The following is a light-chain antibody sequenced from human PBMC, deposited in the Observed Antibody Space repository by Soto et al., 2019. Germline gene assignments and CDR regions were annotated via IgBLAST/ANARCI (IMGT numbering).Light chain of an antibody. CDR1: SSNVGGYNY. J-gene: IGLJ1*01. V-gene: IGLV2-14*01. CDR2: DVS. CDR3: SSYTSISSYV. Sequence: QSVLTQPASVSGSPGQSITISCTGTSSNVGGYNYVSWYQQHPGKAPKLMIYDVSNRPSGVSNRFSGSKSGNTASLTISGLQAEDEADYYCSSYTSISSYVFGTGTNVTVL.